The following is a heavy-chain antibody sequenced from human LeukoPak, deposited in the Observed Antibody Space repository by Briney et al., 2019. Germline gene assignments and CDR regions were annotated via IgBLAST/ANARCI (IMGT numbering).Heavy chain of an antibody. J-gene: IGHJ3*02. CDR1: GFTFDDYA. V-gene: IGHV3-9*01. CDR3: TKRARKGIGAAGDAFHI. Sequence: PGGSLRLSCAASGFTFDDYAMHWVRQAPGKGLEWVSGISWDSAAIGYADSVRGRFTMSRDNAKNSLFLQMNSLRVEDTALYYCTKRARKGIGAAGDAFHIWGQGTMVTVSS. CDR2: ISWDSAAI. D-gene: IGHD6-13*01.